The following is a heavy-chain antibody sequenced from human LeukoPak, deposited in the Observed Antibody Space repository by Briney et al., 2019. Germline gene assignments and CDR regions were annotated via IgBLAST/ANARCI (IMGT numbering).Heavy chain of an antibody. CDR2: INAGNGNT. Sequence: ASVKVSGKASGYTFSTYAMHWVRQAPGQRLEWMGWINAGNGNTKYSQKFQGRVILTSDTSASTAYMELSSLRSEDTAVYYCATRYNYNWGFDYWGQGTLVTVSS. V-gene: IGHV1-3*01. CDR1: GYTFSTYA. J-gene: IGHJ4*02. CDR3: ATRYNYNWGFDY. D-gene: IGHD5-18*01.